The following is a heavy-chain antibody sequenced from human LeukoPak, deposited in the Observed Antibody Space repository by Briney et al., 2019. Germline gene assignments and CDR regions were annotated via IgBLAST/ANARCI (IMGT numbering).Heavy chain of an antibody. J-gene: IGHJ4*02. V-gene: IGHV3-21*01. D-gene: IGHD3-22*01. CDR3: ARGSDSSGYYSLDY. CDR1: GFTFSSYS. CDR2: ISSSSSYI. Sequence: GGSLRLSCAASGFTFSSYSMNWVRQAPGKGLEWVSSISSSSSYIYYADSVKGRFTIPRDNAKNSLYLQMNSLRAEDTAVYYCARGSDSSGYYSLDYWGQGTLVTVSS.